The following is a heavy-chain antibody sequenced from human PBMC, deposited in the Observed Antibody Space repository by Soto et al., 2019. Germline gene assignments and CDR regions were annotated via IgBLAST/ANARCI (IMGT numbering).Heavy chain of an antibody. J-gene: IGHJ4*02. CDR1: GGTFSSYA. CDR2: IIPIFGTA. CDR3: ARRDGYNLVFDY. D-gene: IGHD5-12*01. Sequence: QVQLVQSGAEVKKPGSSVKVSCKASGGTFSSYAISWVRPAPGQGLEWMGGIIPIFGTANYAQTFQGRVTITAEESTSTAYMEMSSLRSEDTAVYYWARRDGYNLVFDYWGQGTLVTVSS. V-gene: IGHV1-69*01.